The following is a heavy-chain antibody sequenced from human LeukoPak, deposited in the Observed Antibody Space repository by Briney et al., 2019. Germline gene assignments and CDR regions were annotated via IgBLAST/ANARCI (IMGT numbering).Heavy chain of an antibody. D-gene: IGHD2-8*02. V-gene: IGHV4-4*07. CDR1: GGSISSYY. CDR2: IYSSGSS. Sequence: SETLSLTCTVSGGSISSYYWSWIRQPVGKGLEWIGRIYSSGSSNYNPSFKSRVTMSVDRSKNQFSLKLDSVTAADTAVYYCARALLVTTSGYFYYYMDVWGKGTTVSVSS. CDR3: ARALLVTTSGYFYYYMDV. J-gene: IGHJ6*03.